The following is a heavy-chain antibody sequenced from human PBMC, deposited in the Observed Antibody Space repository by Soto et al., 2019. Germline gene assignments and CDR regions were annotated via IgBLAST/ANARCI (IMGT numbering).Heavy chain of an antibody. D-gene: IGHD6-13*01. Sequence: PSETLSLTCTVFGGSISSPIWWSWVRQPPGKGLEWIGEIYHSGNTNYNPSLKSRVTTSVDKSKNQFSLNLSSVTAADTAVYYCARATVRIAAAGTFYYYYGMDVWGQGTTVTVSS. CDR3: ARATVRIAAAGTFYYYYGMDV. CDR1: GGSISSPIW. V-gene: IGHV4-4*02. J-gene: IGHJ6*02. CDR2: IYHSGNT.